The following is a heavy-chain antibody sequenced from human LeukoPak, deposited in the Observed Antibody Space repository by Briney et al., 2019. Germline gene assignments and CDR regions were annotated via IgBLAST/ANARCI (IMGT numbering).Heavy chain of an antibody. CDR1: AVSITSGTYY. J-gene: IGHJ4*02. CDR3: ARASETAMVTL. CDR2: IYSTGRV. Sequence: SETLSPTCTVSAVSITSGTYYWTWIRQPAGKGLEWIGRIYSTGRVNYNPSLKSRVTMLLDTSKNHISLKLTSVTAADTAIYFCARASETAMVTLWGQGTLVTVSS. V-gene: IGHV4-61*02. D-gene: IGHD5-18*01.